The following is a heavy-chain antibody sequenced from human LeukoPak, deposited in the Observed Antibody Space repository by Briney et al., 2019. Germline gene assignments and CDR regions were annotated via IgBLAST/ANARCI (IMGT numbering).Heavy chain of an antibody. J-gene: IGHJ4*02. D-gene: IGHD2-21*02. V-gene: IGHV3-33*01. CDR3: ARDRLGVTHFDY. CDR1: GFTFSSYG. Sequence: GRSLRLSCAASGFTFSSYGMHWVRQAPGKGLEWVAVIWYDGSNKYYAESVKGRFTISRDNSKNTMCLQMESLRAEDTAVYYCARDRLGVTHFDYWGQGTLVTVSS. CDR2: IWYDGSNK.